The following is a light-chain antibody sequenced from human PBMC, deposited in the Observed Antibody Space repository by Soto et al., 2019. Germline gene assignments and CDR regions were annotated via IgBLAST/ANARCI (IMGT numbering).Light chain of an antibody. Sequence: DIQITHSPSTLSASVGDRITITCRASQSIRTWLAWYQQKPGKAPKLLIYTASTLESGVPSRFSGSGSGTEFTLTISSLQPDDFATYYCQHYDSYSLTFGGGTKV. J-gene: IGKJ4*01. CDR1: QSIRTW. V-gene: IGKV1-5*03. CDR2: TAS. CDR3: QHYDSYSLT.